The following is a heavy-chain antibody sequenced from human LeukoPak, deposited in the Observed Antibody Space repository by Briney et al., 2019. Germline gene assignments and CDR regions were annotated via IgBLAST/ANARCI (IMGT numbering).Heavy chain of an antibody. J-gene: IGHJ4*02. Sequence: SVKASCKASGGTFSSYAINWVRQAPGQGLEWMGGIIPIFGTANYAQKFQDRVTITADESTSTAYMELSSLRSEDTAIYYCASRLYCSNTRCRNFPFAYWGQGTLVTVSS. CDR1: GGTFSSYA. CDR3: ASRLYCSNTRCRNFPFAY. D-gene: IGHD2-2*01. V-gene: IGHV1-69*13. CDR2: IIPIFGTA.